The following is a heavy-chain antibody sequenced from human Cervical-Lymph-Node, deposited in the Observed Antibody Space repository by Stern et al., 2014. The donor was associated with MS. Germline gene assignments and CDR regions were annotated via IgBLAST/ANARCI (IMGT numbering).Heavy chain of an antibody. CDR3: ARESAASTYAMDV. Sequence: EVQLVESGGGLLQPGWALRLSCAASGFTFSSHSLNWVRQPPGKGLGWVSYSSDTSNTIYYADSVRGLFTIARDNAKNALFLQMDSLRAEDTAVYYCARESAASTYAMDVWGQGTKVTVSS. CDR1: GFTFSSHS. D-gene: IGHD2-2*01. V-gene: IGHV3-48*01. J-gene: IGHJ6*02. CDR2: SSDTSNTI.